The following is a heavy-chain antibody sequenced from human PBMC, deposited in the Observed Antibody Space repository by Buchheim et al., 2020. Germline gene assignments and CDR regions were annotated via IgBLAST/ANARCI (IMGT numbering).Heavy chain of an antibody. J-gene: IGHJ1*01. V-gene: IGHV4-34*01. CDR3: ARGPRRYFQH. CDR1: GGPFSGYY. CDR2: INHSGST. Sequence: QVQLQQWGAGLLKPSETLSLTCAVYGGPFSGYYWSWIRQPPGKGLEWIGEINHSGSTNYNPSLKSRVTISVDTSKNQFSLKLSSVTAADTAVYYCARGPRRYFQHWGQGTL.